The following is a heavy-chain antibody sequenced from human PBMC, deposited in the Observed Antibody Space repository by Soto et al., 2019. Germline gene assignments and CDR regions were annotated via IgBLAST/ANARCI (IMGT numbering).Heavy chain of an antibody. CDR1: GFTFSSYG. D-gene: IGHD3-3*01. CDR3: ARDTEIFGVEYFYL. J-gene: IGHJ2*01. CDR2: IWYDGSNK. V-gene: IGHV3-33*01. Sequence: ESGGGVVQPGGSLRLSCAASGFTFSSYGMHWVRQAPGKGLEWVAVIWYDGSNKYYADSVKGRFTISRDNSKNTLYLQMNSLRAEDTAVYYCARDTEIFGVEYFYLWGRGTLVTVSS.